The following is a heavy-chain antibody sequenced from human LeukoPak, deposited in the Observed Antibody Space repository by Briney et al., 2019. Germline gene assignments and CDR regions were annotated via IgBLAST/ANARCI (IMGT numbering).Heavy chain of an antibody. Sequence: QPGGSLRLSCAASGFTFSSYGMHWVRQAPGKGLEWVAFIRYDGSNKYYADSVKGRFTVSRDNSRNTVFLQMNSLRPEDTALYYCARVYGGEIDYWGQGTQVTVSS. CDR2: IRYDGSNK. V-gene: IGHV3-30*02. CDR1: GFTFSSYG. D-gene: IGHD2-8*01. CDR3: ARVYGGEIDY. J-gene: IGHJ4*02.